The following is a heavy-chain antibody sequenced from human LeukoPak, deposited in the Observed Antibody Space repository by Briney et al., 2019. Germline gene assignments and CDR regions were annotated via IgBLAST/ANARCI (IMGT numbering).Heavy chain of an antibody. D-gene: IGHD2-2*01. CDR3: AKEEAESSTSY. J-gene: IGHJ4*02. Sequence: PAGGSLRLSCAASGFTFSSYAMSWVRQAPGKGLEWVSAISGSGGGTYYADSVKGRFTISRDNSKNTLYLQMNSLRAEDTAVYYCAKEEAESSTSYWGQGTLVTVSS. CDR2: ISGSGGGT. V-gene: IGHV3-23*01. CDR1: GFTFSSYA.